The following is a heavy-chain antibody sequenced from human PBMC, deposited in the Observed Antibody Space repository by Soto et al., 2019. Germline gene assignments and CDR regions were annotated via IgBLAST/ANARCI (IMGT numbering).Heavy chain of an antibody. CDR3: AKDFRDWYPYYFDY. CDR1: GFTFSSYG. D-gene: IGHD6-19*01. Sequence: GGSLRLSCAASGFTFSSYGMHWVRQAPGKGLEWVAVISYDGSNKFYADSVKGRFTISRDNSKNTLYLQMNSLRAEDTALYYCAKDFRDWYPYYFDYWGQGTLVTVSS. V-gene: IGHV3-30*18. J-gene: IGHJ4*02. CDR2: ISYDGSNK.